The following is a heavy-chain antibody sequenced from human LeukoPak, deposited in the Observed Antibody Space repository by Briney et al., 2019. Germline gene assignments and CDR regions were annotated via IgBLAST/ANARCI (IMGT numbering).Heavy chain of an antibody. J-gene: IGHJ4*02. V-gene: IGHV4-31*03. CDR1: GGSISSGGYF. D-gene: IGHD5-24*01. CDR3: ARGDVEMATPLFDS. Sequence: PSETLSLTCTVSGGSISSGGYFWNWIRQHPGKGLEWIGYIYNSGATHYNPSLKSRLTISIDTSKNQLSLKLSSVAAADTAVYYCARGDVEMATPLFDSWGQGTLVTVSS. CDR2: IYNSGAT.